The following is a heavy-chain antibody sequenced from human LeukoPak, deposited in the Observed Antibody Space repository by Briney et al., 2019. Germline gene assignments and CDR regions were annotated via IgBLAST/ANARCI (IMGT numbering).Heavy chain of an antibody. J-gene: IGHJ4*02. V-gene: IGHV3-9*01. CDR1: GFTFDDYA. CDR3: AKDESPSLMGNLDY. Sequence: PGRSLRLSCAASGFTFDDYAMHWVRQAPGKGLEWVSGISWNSGSIGYADSVKGRFTISRDNAKNSLYLQMNSLRAEDTALYYCAKDESPSLMGNLDYWGQGTLVTVSS. CDR2: ISWNSGSI. D-gene: IGHD1-26*01.